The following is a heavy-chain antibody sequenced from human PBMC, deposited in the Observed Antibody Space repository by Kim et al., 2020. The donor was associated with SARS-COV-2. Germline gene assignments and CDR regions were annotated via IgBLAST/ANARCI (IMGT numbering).Heavy chain of an antibody. D-gene: IGHD5-12*01. J-gene: IGHJ6*02. Sequence: ASVKVSCKASGYTFTSYDINWVRQATGQGLEWMGWMNPNSGNTGYAQKFQGRVTMTRNTSISTAYMELSSLRSEDTAVYYCARGHESGWLRLGYYYYYYGMDLWGQGTAVTVSS. V-gene: IGHV1-8*01. CDR1: GYTFTSYD. CDR3: ARGHESGWLRLGYYYYYYGMDL. CDR2: MNPNSGNT.